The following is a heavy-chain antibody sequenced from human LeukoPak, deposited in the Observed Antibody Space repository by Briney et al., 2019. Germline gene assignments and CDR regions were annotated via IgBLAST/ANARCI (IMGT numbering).Heavy chain of an antibody. CDR3: ARDQAVAAKDAFDI. CDR1: GGSISSSSYY. V-gene: IGHV4-39*07. D-gene: IGHD6-19*01. J-gene: IGHJ3*02. Sequence: PSETLSLTCTVSGGSISSSSYYWGWIRQPPGKGLEWIGSIYYSGSTYYNPSLKSRVTISVDTSKNQFSLKLSSVTAADTAVYYCARDQAVAAKDAFDIWGQGTMVTVSS. CDR2: IYYSGST.